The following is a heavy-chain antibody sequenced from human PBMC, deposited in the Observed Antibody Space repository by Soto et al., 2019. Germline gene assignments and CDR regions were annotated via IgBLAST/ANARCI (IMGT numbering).Heavy chain of an antibody. V-gene: IGHV3-33*01. CDR2: ILYDGGNK. CDR1: GVNFSSYV. Sequence: QVQLVESGGGVVQPGRSLRLSCAASGVNFSSYVMHWVRQAPGKGLEWVAVILYDGGNKYYADSVKGCFTISRDNSKNTLYLQMNSLRAEDRAVYYCARDGQWLPRDGLRSSYYFDYWGQGTLVTVSS. D-gene: IGHD6-19*01. CDR3: ARDGQWLPRDGLRSSYYFDY. J-gene: IGHJ4*02.